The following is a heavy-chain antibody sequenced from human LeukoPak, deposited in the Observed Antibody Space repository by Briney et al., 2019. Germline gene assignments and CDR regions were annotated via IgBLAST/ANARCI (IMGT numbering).Heavy chain of an antibody. J-gene: IGHJ5*02. CDR3: ARDGSDYYYDSSGYENWFDP. D-gene: IGHD3-22*01. V-gene: IGHV1-69*05. CDR2: IIHIFGTA. Sequence: SVKVSCKASGGTFSSYAISWVRQAPGQGLEWMGGIIHIFGTANYAHNFHGRGTITTDEPTSTAYMELSSLRYEYTAVYYCARDGSDYYYDSSGYENWFDPWGQGTLVTVSS. CDR1: GGTFSSYA.